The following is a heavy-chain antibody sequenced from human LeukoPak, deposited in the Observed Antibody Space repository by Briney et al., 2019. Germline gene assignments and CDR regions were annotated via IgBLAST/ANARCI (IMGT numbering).Heavy chain of an antibody. Sequence: GRSLRLSCAASGFTFSTYGMHWVRQAPGKGLEWVAVIWYDGSNKYYADSVKGRFTISRDNSKNTLYLQMNSLRAEDTAVYYCARDDHPSYSYGYDHYYFYGMDVWGQGTTVTVSS. CDR3: ARDDHPSYSYGYDHYYFYGMDV. CDR2: IWYDGSNK. CDR1: GFTFSTYG. J-gene: IGHJ6*02. D-gene: IGHD5-18*01. V-gene: IGHV3-33*01.